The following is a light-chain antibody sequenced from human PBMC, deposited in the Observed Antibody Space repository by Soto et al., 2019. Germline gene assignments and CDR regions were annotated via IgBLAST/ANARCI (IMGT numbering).Light chain of an antibody. CDR3: GADHGSGTNFVKV. V-gene: IGLV9-49*03. CDR2: VGPGGIVE. CDR1: SGYSDYK. J-gene: IGLJ2*01. Sequence: QPVLTQPPSASASLGASVTLTCTLSSGYSDYKVDWYQQRPGEGPRLVMRVGPGGIVESKGEGIPDRFSVLGSGLNRYLTIENIQEEDESDYHCGADHGSGTNFVKVFGGGTKLTVL.